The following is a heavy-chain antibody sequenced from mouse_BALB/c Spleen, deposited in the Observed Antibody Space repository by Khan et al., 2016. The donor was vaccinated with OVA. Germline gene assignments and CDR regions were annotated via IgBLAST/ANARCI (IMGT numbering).Heavy chain of an antibody. CDR1: GFTFSTYG. CDR3: ARLAYYYNSEGFAY. Sequence: EVELVESGGDLVKPGGSLKLSCAASGFTFSTYGMSWVRQTPDKRLEWVATISRGGHYTYYPDSVKGRFTISRDNAKSTLYLQMSSLKSEDTAIYYCARLAYYYNSEGFAYWGQGTLVTVSA. D-gene: IGHD1-1*01. V-gene: IGHV5-6*01. CDR2: ISRGGHYT. J-gene: IGHJ3*01.